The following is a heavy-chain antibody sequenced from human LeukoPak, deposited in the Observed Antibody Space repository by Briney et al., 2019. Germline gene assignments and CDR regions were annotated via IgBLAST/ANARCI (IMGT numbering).Heavy chain of an antibody. CDR2: IYYSGST. J-gene: IGHJ3*02. D-gene: IGHD4-23*01. CDR3: ARDPPVEHAFDI. CDR1: GGSISSSSYY. V-gene: IGHV4-39*07. Sequence: SETLSLTCTVSGGSISSSSYYWGWIRQPPGKGLEWIGSIYYSGSTNYNPSLKSRVTISVDTSKNQFSLKLSSVTAADTAVYYCARDPPVEHAFDIWGQGTMVTVSS.